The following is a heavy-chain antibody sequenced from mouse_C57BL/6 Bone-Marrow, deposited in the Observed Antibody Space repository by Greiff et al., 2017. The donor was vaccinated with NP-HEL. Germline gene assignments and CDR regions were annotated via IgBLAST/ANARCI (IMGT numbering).Heavy chain of an antibody. CDR3: ASGPYGFYAMDY. V-gene: IGHV3-6*01. CDR2: ISYDGSN. J-gene: IGHJ4*01. CDR1: GYSITSGYY. D-gene: IGHD2-2*01. Sequence: EVQLQESGPGLVKPSQSLSLTCSVTGYSITSGYYWNWIRQFPGNKLEWMGYISYDGSNNYNPSLKNRISITRDTSKNQFFLKLNSVTTEDTATYYCASGPYGFYAMDYWGQGTSVTVSS.